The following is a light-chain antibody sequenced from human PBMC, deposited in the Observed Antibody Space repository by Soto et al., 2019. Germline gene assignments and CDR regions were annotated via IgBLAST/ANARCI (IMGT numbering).Light chain of an antibody. Sequence: QTVVTQEPSFSVSPGGPVTLTCGLSSGPVSTSHYPSWYQQTPGQAPRALIYSTNTLSSGVPNRFSGSILGDKAALTITGAQADDESDYYCVLYMGGGIQVFGGGTKLTVL. CDR3: VLYMGGGIQV. V-gene: IGLV8-61*01. CDR2: STN. CDR1: SGPVSTSHY. J-gene: IGLJ2*01.